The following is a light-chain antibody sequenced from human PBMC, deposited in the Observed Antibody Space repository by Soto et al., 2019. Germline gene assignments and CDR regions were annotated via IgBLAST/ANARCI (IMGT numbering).Light chain of an antibody. CDR1: QSVSSN. CDR3: QQYDSLWT. V-gene: IGKV3-20*01. J-gene: IGKJ1*01. Sequence: EIVMTQSPATLSVSPGERATLSCRASQSVSSNLAWYQQKPGQAPRLLIYGASSRATGIPDRFSGSGSGTDFTLTISRLEPEDFAVYYCQQYDSLWTFGQGTKVDI. CDR2: GAS.